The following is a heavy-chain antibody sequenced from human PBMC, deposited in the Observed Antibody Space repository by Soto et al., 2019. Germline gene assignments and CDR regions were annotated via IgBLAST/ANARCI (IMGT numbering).Heavy chain of an antibody. CDR2: IYYSGST. CDR1: GGSISSYY. J-gene: IGHJ5*02. D-gene: IGHD2-15*01. CDR3: ARQSRYCSGSNCKTWFDP. V-gene: IGHV4-59*08. Sequence: QVQLQASGPGLVKPSETLSLTCTVSGGSISSYYWSWIRPPPGKGLQWIGHIYYSGSTSYNPSLKSRVTISVDTTKNQFSLRLSSVTAADTAVYYCARQSRYCSGSNCKTWFDPWGQGTLVTVSS.